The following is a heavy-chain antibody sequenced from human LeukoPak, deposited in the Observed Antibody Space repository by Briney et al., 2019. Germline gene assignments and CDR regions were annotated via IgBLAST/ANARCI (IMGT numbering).Heavy chain of an antibody. D-gene: IGHD3-10*02. Sequence: GGSLRLSCAASGFTFSSYELNWVRQSPGKGLEWISYISSSGSTIYYADSVKGRFTISRDNAKNSLYLQMNSLRAEDTAVYYCAELGITMIGGVWGKGTTVTISS. J-gene: IGHJ6*04. CDR3: AELGITMIGGV. CDR2: ISSSGSTI. CDR1: GFTFSSYE. V-gene: IGHV3-48*03.